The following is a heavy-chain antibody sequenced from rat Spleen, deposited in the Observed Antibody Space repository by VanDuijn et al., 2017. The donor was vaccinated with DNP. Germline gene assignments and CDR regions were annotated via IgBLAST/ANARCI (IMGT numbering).Heavy chain of an antibody. CDR1: GFSLTNYG. D-gene: IGHD1-11*01. CDR2: IWSGGST. Sequence: QVQLRESGPGLLQPSRTLSLTCTVSGFSLTNYGVSWVRQPPGKGLEWIAAIWSGGSTDYNSALKPRLSISRDTSKSQVLLKMNSLQTEDTAMYFCASPGYGGYSELAYWGQGVMVTVSS. CDR3: ASPGYGGYSELAY. J-gene: IGHJ2*01. V-gene: IGHV2-16*01.